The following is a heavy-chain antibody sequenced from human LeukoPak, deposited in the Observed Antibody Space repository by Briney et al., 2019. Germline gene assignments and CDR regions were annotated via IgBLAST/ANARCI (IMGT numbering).Heavy chain of an antibody. CDR2: IWYDGSNK. D-gene: IGHD3-22*01. J-gene: IGHJ4*02. CDR3: ARALGRRYYDSSLGY. CDR1: GFTFSSHG. V-gene: IGHV3-33*01. Sequence: GRSLRLSCAASGFTFSSHGMHWVRQAPGKGLEWVAVIWYDGSNKYYADSVKGRFTISRDNSKNTLYLQMNSLRAEDTAVYYCARALGRRYYDSSLGYWGQGTLVTVSS.